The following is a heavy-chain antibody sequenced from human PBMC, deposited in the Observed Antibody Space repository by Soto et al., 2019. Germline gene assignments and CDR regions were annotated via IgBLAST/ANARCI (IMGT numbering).Heavy chain of an antibody. V-gene: IGHV3-48*02. J-gene: IGHJ6*02. Sequence: PGGSLRLSCAASGFTFSSYSMDWVRQAPGKGLEWVSYISSSSSTIYYADSVKGRFTISRDNGKNSLFLQMNSLRDEDTAVYYCARVVVVIPQGYYYAMDVWGQGTTVTVSS. D-gene: IGHD3-22*01. CDR1: GFTFSSYS. CDR3: ARVVVVIPQGYYYAMDV. CDR2: ISSSSSTI.